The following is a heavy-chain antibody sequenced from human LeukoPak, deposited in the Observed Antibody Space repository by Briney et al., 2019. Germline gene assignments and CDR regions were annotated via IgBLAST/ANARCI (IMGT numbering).Heavy chain of an antibody. J-gene: IGHJ4*02. CDR1: GFKFSSYS. Sequence: GGSLRLSCAASGFKFSSYSMKWVRQAPGKGLEWVSFISSSSSSYIYYADSLKGRFTISRDNAKNSLYLQMTSLRAEDTAVYYCARDYTGGWNDYWGQGTLVTVSS. CDR3: ARDYTGGWNDY. D-gene: IGHD7-27*01. CDR2: ISSSSSSYI. V-gene: IGHV3-21*01.